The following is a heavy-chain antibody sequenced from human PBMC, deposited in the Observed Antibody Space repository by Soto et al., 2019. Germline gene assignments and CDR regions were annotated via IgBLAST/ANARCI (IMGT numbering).Heavy chain of an antibody. CDR1: GFTFSNYY. V-gene: IGHV1-46*01. D-gene: IGHD2-2*01. CDR3: VRADIQHFDH. Sequence: SVKFSCKASGFTFSNYYIHWVRQAPNRGLEWMGMISPMSNYTRYTQPFQGRVTMTRDTSTSTAFLELTKLTSEDTAVFYCVRADIQHFDHWGQGTLVTVSS. CDR2: ISPMSNYT. J-gene: IGHJ4*02.